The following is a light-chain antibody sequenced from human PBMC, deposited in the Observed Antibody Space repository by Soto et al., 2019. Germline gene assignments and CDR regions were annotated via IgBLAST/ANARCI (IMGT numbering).Light chain of an antibody. CDR1: QDISNY. J-gene: IGKJ2*01. CDR3: QHWDNLPYT. CDR2: DAS. Sequence: DIQMTQSPSSLSASVGDRVTITCQASQDISNYLNWYQQKPGKAPKLLIYDASNLETGVPSRFSGSGSGTDFTFTIASLQPEDIATYYCQHWDNLPYTFGQGTKLEI. V-gene: IGKV1-33*01.